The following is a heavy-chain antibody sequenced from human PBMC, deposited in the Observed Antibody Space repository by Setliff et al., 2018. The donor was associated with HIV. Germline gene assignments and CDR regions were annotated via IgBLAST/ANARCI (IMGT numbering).Heavy chain of an antibody. D-gene: IGHD1-7*01. V-gene: IGHV4-59*04. Sequence: SETLSLTCAVSGDSIGTYSWHWIRQPPGKGLEWIGYIYGGGSTGYNPSLTSRVTMSADTPNNRFALKLSSVTAADTAVYYCAKRAVQDGTVTSSNWFESWGQGALVTVSS. CDR2: IYGGGST. CDR3: AKRAVQDGTVTSSNWFES. CDR1: GDSIGTYS. J-gene: IGHJ5*01.